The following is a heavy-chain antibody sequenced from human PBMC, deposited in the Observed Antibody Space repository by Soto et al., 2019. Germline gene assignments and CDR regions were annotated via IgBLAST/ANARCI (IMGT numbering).Heavy chain of an antibody. CDR2: ISPYNGNT. CDR1: GCTFVSYG. D-gene: IGHD3-22*01. Sequence: QVQLVQSAAEVKKPGASVKVSCKTSGCTFVSYGISWVRQAPGQGLEWMGWISPYNGNTNFAQRFQGRVTLTTDTSTDIVYMDLGSLKSDDTAVYYCARDQYFFDSSGYYDHWGQGTLITVSS. CDR3: ARDQYFFDSSGYYDH. V-gene: IGHV1-18*04. J-gene: IGHJ5*02.